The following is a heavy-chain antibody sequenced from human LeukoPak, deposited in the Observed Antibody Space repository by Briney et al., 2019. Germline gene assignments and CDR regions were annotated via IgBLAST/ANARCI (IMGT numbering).Heavy chain of an antibody. CDR3: ARILRYASDMDV. D-gene: IGHD2-8*01. J-gene: IGHJ6*02. CDR2: IYYSGST. V-gene: IGHV4-39*01. Sequence: SETLSLTCAVYGGSFSGYYWGWIRQPPGKGLEWIGSIYYSGSTYYHPSLKSRVTISVDTSKNQFSLKLSSVTAADTAVYYCARILRYASDMDVWGQGITVTVSS. CDR1: GGSFSGYY.